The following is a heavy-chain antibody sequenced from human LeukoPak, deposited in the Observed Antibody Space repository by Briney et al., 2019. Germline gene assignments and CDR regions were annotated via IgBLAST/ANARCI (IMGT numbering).Heavy chain of an antibody. V-gene: IGHV4-61*10. CDR2: IYYSGST. CDR3: ARAFDV. CDR1: GGSISSGSYY. Sequence: SETLSLTCTVSGGSISSGSYYWSWIRQPAGKGLEWIGYIYYSGSTNYNPSLKSRVTISVDTSKNQFSLKLSSVTAADTAVYYCARAFDVWGQGTTVTVSS. J-gene: IGHJ6*02.